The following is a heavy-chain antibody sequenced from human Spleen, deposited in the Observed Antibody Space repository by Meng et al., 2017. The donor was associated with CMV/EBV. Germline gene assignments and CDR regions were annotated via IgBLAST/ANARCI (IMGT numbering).Heavy chain of an antibody. CDR2: IKRDGSEI. J-gene: IGHJ6*02. Sequence: GGSLRLSCVASGFTFSSYWMSWVRQAPGRGLEWVANIKRDGSEIYYVDSVKGRFNISRDNAKNSLYLQMNSLRAEDTAVYYCASAAAEGFHHYYGMDVWGRGTTVTVSS. V-gene: IGHV3-7*01. CDR3: ASAAAEGFHHYYGMDV. D-gene: IGHD6-13*01. CDR1: GFTFSSYW.